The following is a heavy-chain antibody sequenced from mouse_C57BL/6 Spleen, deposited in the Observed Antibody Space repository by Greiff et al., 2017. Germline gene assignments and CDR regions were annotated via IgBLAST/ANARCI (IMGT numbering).Heavy chain of an antibody. J-gene: IGHJ1*03. CDR2: ISGGGGNT. CDR1: GFTFSSYT. V-gene: IGHV5-9*01. Sequence: EVKLEESGGGLVKPGGSLKLSCAASGFTFSSYTMSWVRQTPEKRLEWVATISGGGGNTYYPDSVKGRFTISRDNAKNTLYLQMSSLRSEDTALYYCARANYYGSGYFDVWGTGTTVTVSS. D-gene: IGHD1-1*01. CDR3: ARANYYGSGYFDV.